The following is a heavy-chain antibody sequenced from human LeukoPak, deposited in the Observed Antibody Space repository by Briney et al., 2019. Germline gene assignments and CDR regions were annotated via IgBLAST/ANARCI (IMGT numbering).Heavy chain of an antibody. V-gene: IGHV1-69*06. D-gene: IGHD1-7*01. J-gene: IGHJ4*02. CDR1: GYTFTGYY. Sequence: ASVKVSCKASGYTFTGYYMHWLRQAPGQGLEWMGGIIPIFGTANYAQKFQGRVTITADKSTSTAYMELSSLRSEDTAVYYCARDGAYDWNYVLDYWGQGTLVTVSS. CDR2: IIPIFGTA. CDR3: ARDGAYDWNYVLDY.